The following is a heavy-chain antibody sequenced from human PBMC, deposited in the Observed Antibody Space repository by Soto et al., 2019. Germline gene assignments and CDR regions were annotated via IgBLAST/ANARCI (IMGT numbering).Heavy chain of an antibody. V-gene: IGHV4-59*08. CDR1: GDSISGSY. CDR2: IYSSGTT. J-gene: IGHJ6*03. CDR3: ARHNYDILSGYHFSMDV. D-gene: IGHD3-9*01. Sequence: SETLSLTCTVSGDSISGSYWTWIRQSPGKGLEWIGYIYSSGTTNYNPSLESRVTISVETSKNQFSLTLRSVTGADAAVYYCARHNYDILSGYHFSMDVWGNGTTVTVSS.